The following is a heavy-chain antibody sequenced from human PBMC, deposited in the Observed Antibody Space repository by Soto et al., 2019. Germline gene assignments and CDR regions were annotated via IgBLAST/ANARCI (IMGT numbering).Heavy chain of an antibody. Sequence: GASVKVSCKVSGYTLTELSMHWVRQAPGKGLEWMGGFDPEDGETIYAQKFQGRVTMTEDTSTDTAYIELSSLRSEDTAVYYCATGLRDRSWFDPWGQGTLVTVSS. V-gene: IGHV1-24*01. CDR1: GYTLTELS. D-gene: IGHD3-16*01. CDR2: FDPEDGET. J-gene: IGHJ5*02. CDR3: ATGLRDRSWFDP.